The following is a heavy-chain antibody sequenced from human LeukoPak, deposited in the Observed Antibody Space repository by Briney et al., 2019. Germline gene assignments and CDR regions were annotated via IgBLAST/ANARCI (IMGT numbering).Heavy chain of an antibody. D-gene: IGHD3-9*01. CDR3: VRAPQEGRDILTGVQTGNWFRP. CDR1: GYNFSSYD. Sequence: ASVKVSCKASGYNFSSYDINSVRQAPGQGPEWMGWMNPNTGNTGYAQSFQGRIDLTRNPSISTAYMELSSLRSEDTALYYCVRAPQEGRDILTGVQTGNWFRPWGQGTLVTVSS. CDR2: MNPNTGNT. V-gene: IGHV1-8*01. J-gene: IGHJ5*02.